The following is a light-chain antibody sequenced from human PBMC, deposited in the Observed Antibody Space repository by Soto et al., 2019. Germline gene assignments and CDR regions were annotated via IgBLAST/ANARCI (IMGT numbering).Light chain of an antibody. CDR2: SNN. J-gene: IGLJ2*01. V-gene: IGLV1-40*01. CDR1: SSNIGAGYD. CDR3: QSYDSSLSGYVA. Sequence: QSVLTQPPSVSGAPGQRVTISCTGSSSNIGAGYDVHWYQQLPGTAPKLLIFSNNNRPSGVPDRFSGSKSGTSASLAITGLQAEDEADYYCQSYDSSLSGYVAFGGGNQLTVL.